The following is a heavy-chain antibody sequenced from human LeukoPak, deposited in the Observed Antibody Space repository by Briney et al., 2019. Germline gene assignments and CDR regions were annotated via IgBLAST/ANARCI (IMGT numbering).Heavy chain of an antibody. J-gene: IGHJ3*01. D-gene: IGHD7-27*01. CDR2: ISGSGGST. Sequence: GGSLRLSCAASGFTFSSYAMSWVRQAPGTGLEWVSTISGSGGSTYYADSVKGRFTISRDNSKNTLYLQMNSLRAEDTAVYYCAKSKENWEDDAFVFWGQGTMVSVSS. V-gene: IGHV3-23*01. CDR3: AKSKENWEDDAFVF. CDR1: GFTFSSYA.